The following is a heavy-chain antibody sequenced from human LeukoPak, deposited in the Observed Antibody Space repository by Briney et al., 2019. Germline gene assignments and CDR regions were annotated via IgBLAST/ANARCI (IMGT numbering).Heavy chain of an antibody. J-gene: IGHJ4*02. V-gene: IGHV3-23*01. Sequence: GGSLRLSCAASGFTFSNYAMTWVRQAPGKGLEWVSTISRNGGSTYYVDSVKGRFTIFRDNSESTLYLQMNSLRAEDTAVYYCANSARLGTFDYLGQGTLVTVSS. D-gene: IGHD7-27*01. CDR2: ISRNGGST. CDR3: ANSARLGTFDY. CDR1: GFTFSNYA.